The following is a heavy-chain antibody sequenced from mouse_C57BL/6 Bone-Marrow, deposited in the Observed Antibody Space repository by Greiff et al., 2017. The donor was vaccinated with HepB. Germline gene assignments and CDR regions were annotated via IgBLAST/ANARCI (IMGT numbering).Heavy chain of an antibody. V-gene: IGHV5-12*01. J-gene: IGHJ2*01. Sequence: DVKLVESGGGLVQPGGSLKLSCAASGFTFSDYYMYWVRQTPEKRLEWVAYISNGGGSTYYPDTVKGRFTISRDNAKNTLYLQMSRLKSEDTAMYYCARSGEADYFDYWGQGTTLTVSS. CDR1: GFTFSDYY. CDR2: ISNGGGST. D-gene: IGHD1-3*01. CDR3: ARSGEADYFDY.